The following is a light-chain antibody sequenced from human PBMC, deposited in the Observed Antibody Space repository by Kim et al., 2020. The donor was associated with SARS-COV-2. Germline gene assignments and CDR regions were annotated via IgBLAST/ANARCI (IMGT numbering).Light chain of an antibody. Sequence: ANRMTQSPSSLSASTGDRVTITCQASQGISSYLAWYQQKPGKAPNLLIYAASTLQGGVPSRFSGSGSKTDFNLTISDLQSEDFATYYCQQYDSHPRTFGEGTKVDIK. V-gene: IGKV1-8*01. CDR3: QQYDSHPRT. CDR2: AAS. J-gene: IGKJ1*01. CDR1: QGISSY.